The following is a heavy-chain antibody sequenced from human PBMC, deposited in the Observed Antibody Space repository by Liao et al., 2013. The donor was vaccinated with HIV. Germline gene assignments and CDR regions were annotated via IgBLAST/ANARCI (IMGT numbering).Heavy chain of an antibody. Sequence: RLQESGPGLVKPSQTLSLTCTVSGGSISSGSYYWSWIRQPAGKGLEWIGRIYTSGSTNYNPSLKSRVTISVDTSKNQFSLKMTSVTAADTAVYYCAKSDYGAGSDNYSYYYTDVWGEGTTVTVSS. CDR2: IYTSGST. CDR1: GGSISSGSYY. V-gene: IGHV4-61*02. J-gene: IGHJ6*03. CDR3: AKSDYGAGSDNYSYYYTDV. D-gene: IGHD3-10*01.